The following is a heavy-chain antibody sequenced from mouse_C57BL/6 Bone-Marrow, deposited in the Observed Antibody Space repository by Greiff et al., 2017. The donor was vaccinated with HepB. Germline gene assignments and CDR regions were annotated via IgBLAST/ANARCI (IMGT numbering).Heavy chain of an antibody. D-gene: IGHD1-1*01. CDR2: IDPANGNT. Sequence: EVQLQQSGAELVKPGASVKLSCKASGYTFTSYWMQWVKQRPEQGLEWIGRIDPANGNTKYAPKFQGKATITADTSSNTAYLQLSSLTSEDTAIYYCAFTTVVAPYFDYWGQGTTLTVSS. V-gene: IGHV14-3*01. CDR1: GYTFTSYW. J-gene: IGHJ2*01. CDR3: AFTTVVAPYFDY.